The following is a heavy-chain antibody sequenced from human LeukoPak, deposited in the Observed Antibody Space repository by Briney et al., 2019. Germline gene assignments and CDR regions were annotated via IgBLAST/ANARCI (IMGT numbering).Heavy chain of an antibody. CDR3: ARGAYYYYSSDFHYRCFQY. V-gene: IGHV4-59*01. CDR1: GGFISSYY. D-gene: IGHD3-22*01. CDR2: IYYSGST. Sequence: SETLSLTCTVAGGFISSYYWSWIRQPPGKGLEWVGYIYYSGSTNYNPSLKSRVTISVDTSKNQFSLRLTSVTAADTAVYYCARGAYYYYSSDFHYRCFQYWGQGTLVTVSS. J-gene: IGHJ1*01.